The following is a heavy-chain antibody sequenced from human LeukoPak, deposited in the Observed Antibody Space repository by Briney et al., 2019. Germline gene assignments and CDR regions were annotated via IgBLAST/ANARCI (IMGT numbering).Heavy chain of an antibody. J-gene: IGHJ5*02. CDR2: VNHSGST. D-gene: IGHD2-15*01. V-gene: IGHV4-34*01. CDR3: ARGRLGYCSGGSCLHGFDP. CDR1: GGSFSGYY. Sequence: SETLSLTCAVYGGSFSGYYWSWIRQPPGKGLEWIGEVNHSGSTNYNPSLKSRVTISVDTSKNQFSLKLSSVTAADTAVYYCARGRLGYCSGGSCLHGFDPWGQGTLVTVSS.